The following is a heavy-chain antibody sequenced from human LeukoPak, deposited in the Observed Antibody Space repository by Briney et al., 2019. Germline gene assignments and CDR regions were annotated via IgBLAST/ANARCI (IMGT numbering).Heavy chain of an antibody. CDR3: AKAIYMTTRYYYYYYTDV. Sequence: GGSLRLSCAASGFTFSSYGMSWVRQAPGKGLEWVSAISGSGGSTYYADSVKGRFTISRDNSKNTLYLQMNSLRAEDTAVYYCAKAIYMTTRYYYYYYTDVWGKGTTVTISS. CDR2: ISGSGGST. CDR1: GFTFSSYG. D-gene: IGHD4-17*01. V-gene: IGHV3-23*01. J-gene: IGHJ6*03.